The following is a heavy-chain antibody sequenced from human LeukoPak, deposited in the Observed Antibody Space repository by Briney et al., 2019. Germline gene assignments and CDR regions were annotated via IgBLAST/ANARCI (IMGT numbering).Heavy chain of an antibody. CDR1: GGSISSYY. D-gene: IGHD1-14*01. J-gene: IGHJ4*02. Sequence: PSETLSLTCTVSGGSISSYYWSWIRQPPGKGLEWIGYIYYSGSTNYNPSLKSRVTISVGTSKNQFSLKLSSVTAADTAVYYCAREVGRQSRYFDYWGQGTLVTVSA. CDR2: IYYSGST. V-gene: IGHV4-59*01. CDR3: AREVGRQSRYFDY.